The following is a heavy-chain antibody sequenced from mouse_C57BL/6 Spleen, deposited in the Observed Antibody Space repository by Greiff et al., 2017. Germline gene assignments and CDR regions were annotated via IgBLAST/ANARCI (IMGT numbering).Heavy chain of an antibody. V-gene: IGHV1-15*01. J-gene: IGHJ2*01. D-gene: IGHD2-2*01. CDR1: GYTFTDYE. Sequence: QVQLQQSGAELVRPGASVTLSCKASGYTFTDYEMHWVKQTPVHGLEWIGAIDPETGGTAYNQKFKGKAILTADRPSSPAYMELRSLTSADSAVYYCTRSVGLRSFDYWGQGTTLTVSS. CDR3: TRSVGLRSFDY. CDR2: IDPETGGT.